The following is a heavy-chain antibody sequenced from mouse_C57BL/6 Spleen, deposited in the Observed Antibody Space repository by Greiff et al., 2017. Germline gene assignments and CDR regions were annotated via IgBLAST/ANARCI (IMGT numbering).Heavy chain of an antibody. D-gene: IGHD2-4*01. Sequence: VKLVESGPGLVQPSQSLSITCTVSGFSLTSYGVHWVRQSPGKGLEWLGVIWRGGSTDYNAAFMSRLSITKDNSKSQVFFKMNSLQADDTAIYYCAKGGTDYDRFAYWGQGTLVTVSA. V-gene: IGHV2-5*01. CDR2: IWRGGST. CDR1: GFSLTSYG. J-gene: IGHJ3*01. CDR3: AKGGTDYDRFAY.